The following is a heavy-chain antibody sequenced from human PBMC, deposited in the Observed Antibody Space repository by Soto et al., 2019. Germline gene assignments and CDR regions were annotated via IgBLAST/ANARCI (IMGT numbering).Heavy chain of an antibody. CDR2: IIPVFGRV. V-gene: IGHV1-69*01. D-gene: IGHD3-16*01. Sequence: QVQLVQSGPEVKKTGTSVKVSCKASGGTFSSRAISWVRQAPGQGLEWMGGIIPVFGRVNYAEKFQDRVTITADESTGTVYMELSSLISEDTALYYCANSRGGTFLGYHGMDILGQGTTVSVSS. CDR3: ANSRGGTFLGYHGMDI. J-gene: IGHJ6*02. CDR1: GGTFSSRA.